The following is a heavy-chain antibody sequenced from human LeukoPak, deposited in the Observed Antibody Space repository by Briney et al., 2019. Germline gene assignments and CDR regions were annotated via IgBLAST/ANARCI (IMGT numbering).Heavy chain of an antibody. D-gene: IGHD3-22*01. CDR3: ATSVGYDSSGSPYFDY. J-gene: IGHJ4*02. V-gene: IGHV3-30*03. CDR2: ISYDGSNK. Sequence: GRSLRLSCAASGFTFSSYGMHWVRQAPGKGLEWVAVISYDGSNKYYADSVKGRFTISRDNSKNTLYLQMNILRAEDTAVYYCATSVGYDSSGSPYFDYWGQGTLVTVSS. CDR1: GFTFSSYG.